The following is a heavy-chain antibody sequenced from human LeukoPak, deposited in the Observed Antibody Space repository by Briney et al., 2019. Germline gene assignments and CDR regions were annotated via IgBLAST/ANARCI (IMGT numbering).Heavy chain of an antibody. D-gene: IGHD2-21*01. Sequence: SETLSLTCTVSGDSISSYYWSWLRQPPGKRLEWIGYVSNIETTNYNPSLKGRVTMSRDTSKNEFSLTLNSVTAADTAVYYCATFRGSPRRGPLDNWGQGTLVSVSS. J-gene: IGHJ4*02. CDR1: GDSISSYY. CDR2: VSNIETT. V-gene: IGHV4-59*03. CDR3: ATFRGSPRRGPLDN.